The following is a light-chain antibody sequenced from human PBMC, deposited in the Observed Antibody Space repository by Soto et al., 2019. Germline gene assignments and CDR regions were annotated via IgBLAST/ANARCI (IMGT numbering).Light chain of an antibody. CDR3: LQYGVPLWT. CDR1: QSVTANY. J-gene: IGKJ1*01. CDR2: AAS. Sequence: EIALTQSPGTLSLSPGERVTLSCRASQSVTANYLAWYQQKPGQAPRLLIYAASIGATGIPDRFSGSGSGTDFTLTISRLEPEDFAVYYCLQYGVPLWTFGQGTKVEIK. V-gene: IGKV3-20*01.